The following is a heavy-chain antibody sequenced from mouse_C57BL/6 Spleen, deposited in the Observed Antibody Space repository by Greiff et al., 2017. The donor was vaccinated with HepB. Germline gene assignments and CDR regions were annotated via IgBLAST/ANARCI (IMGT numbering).Heavy chain of an antibody. V-gene: IGHV3-6*01. CDR2: ISYDGSN. D-gene: IGHD1-1*01. CDR3: VHYYGSRGFAY. CDR1: GYSITSGYY. J-gene: IGHJ3*01. Sequence: EVKLQESGPGLVKPSQSLSLTCSVTGYSITSGYYWNWIRQFPGNKLEWMGYISYDGSNNYNPSLKNRISITRDTSKNQFFLKLNSVTTEDTATYYCVHYYGSRGFAYWGQGTLVTVSA.